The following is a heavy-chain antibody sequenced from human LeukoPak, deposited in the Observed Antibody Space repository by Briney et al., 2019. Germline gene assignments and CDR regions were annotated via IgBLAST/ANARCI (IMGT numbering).Heavy chain of an antibody. CDR1: GFTFSDYY. CDR3: ARSPNTDILTGYYLYWYFDL. Sequence: GGSLRLSCAASGFTFSDYYMSWIRQAPGKGLEWIAYISITGNTIKYADSVKGRFTISRDNGNNSLYLQMNSLRADDTAVYYCARSPNTDILTGYYLYWYFDLWGRGTLVTVSS. D-gene: IGHD3-9*01. CDR2: ISITGNTI. J-gene: IGHJ2*01. V-gene: IGHV3-11*04.